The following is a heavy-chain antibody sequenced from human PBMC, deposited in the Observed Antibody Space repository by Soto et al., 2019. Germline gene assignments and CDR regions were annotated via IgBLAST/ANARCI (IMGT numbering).Heavy chain of an antibody. CDR1: GGSISSYY. V-gene: IGHV4-59*08. CDR2: IYYSGST. J-gene: IGHJ4*02. CDR3: ARLGYSYGPFDY. D-gene: IGHD5-18*01. Sequence: SETLSLTCTVSGGSISSYYWSWIRQPPGKGLEWIGYIYYSGSTNCNPSLKSRVTISVDTSKNQFSLKLSSVTAADTAVYYCARLGYSYGPFDYWGQGTLVTVSS.